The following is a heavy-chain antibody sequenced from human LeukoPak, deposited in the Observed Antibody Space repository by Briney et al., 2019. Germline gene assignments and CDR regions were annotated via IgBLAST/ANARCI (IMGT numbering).Heavy chain of an antibody. CDR2: IFHSGSV. D-gene: IGHD1-26*01. CDR3: ARDGGRYYY. V-gene: IGHV4-38-2*02. J-gene: IGHJ4*02. Sequence: SETLSLTCIVSGYSIISDYFWGWVRQPPGKGPEWIGSIFHSGSVFYNPSLRSRVTLSIEPSKNQFSLKLSSVTAADTAVYYCARDGGRYYYWGQGTLVTVSS. CDR1: GYSIISDYF.